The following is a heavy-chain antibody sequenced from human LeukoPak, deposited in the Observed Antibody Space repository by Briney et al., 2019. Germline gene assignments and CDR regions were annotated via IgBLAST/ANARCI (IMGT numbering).Heavy chain of an antibody. V-gene: IGHV4-59*12. J-gene: IGHJ3*02. D-gene: IGHD3-16*01. CDR1: GGSISSYY. CDR2: IYYSGST. CDR3: ARIGGFWAFDI. Sequence: SETLSLTCTVSGGSISSYYWSWIRQPPGKGLEWIGYIYYSGSTNYNPSLKSRVTMSVDTSKNQFSLKLSSVTAADTAVYYCARIGGFWAFDIWGQGTMVTASS.